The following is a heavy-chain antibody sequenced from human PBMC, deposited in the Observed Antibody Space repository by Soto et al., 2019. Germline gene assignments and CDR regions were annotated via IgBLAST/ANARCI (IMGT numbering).Heavy chain of an antibody. D-gene: IGHD4-17*01. CDR2: IFSGGST. V-gene: IGHV3-66*01. Sequence: EVQLVDSGGGLVQPGGSLRLSCAASGFTVMSYYMSWVRQAPGKGLECVSLIFSGGSTYYADSVKGRFTISRDNSKNTLYLQMNSLRVEDTAVYYCARDWAYGDNVSYWGQGTLVTVSS. J-gene: IGHJ4*02. CDR1: GFTVMSYY. CDR3: ARDWAYGDNVSY.